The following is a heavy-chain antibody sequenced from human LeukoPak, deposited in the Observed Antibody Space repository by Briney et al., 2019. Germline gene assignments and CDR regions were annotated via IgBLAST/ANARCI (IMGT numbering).Heavy chain of an antibody. J-gene: IGHJ4*02. CDR3: ARRVDTAMVPYFDY. CDR1: GGSISSYY. D-gene: IGHD5-18*01. CDR2: FYYSGST. V-gene: IGHV4-59*08. Sequence: PSETLSLTCTVSGGSISSYYWSWLRQPPGKGLKGIGYFYYSGSTNYNPSLKSRVTISVDTSKNQFSLKLSSVTAADTAVYYCARRVDTAMVPYFDYWGQGTLVTVSS.